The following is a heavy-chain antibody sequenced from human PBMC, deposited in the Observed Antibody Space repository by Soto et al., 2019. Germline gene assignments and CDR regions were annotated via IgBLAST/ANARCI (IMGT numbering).Heavy chain of an antibody. CDR1: GYTLSGYY. D-gene: IGHD1-1*01. V-gene: IGHV1-2*04. CDR3: ARGDNMDV. Sequence: QVQLVQSGAEVKKPGASVKVSCKASGYTLSGYYLHWVRQAPGQGLEWMGWINPNTGDTNYAQKFRGWVTMTRDTSISPAYMELSRLKFDDTAVYYCARGDNMDVWGQGTTVTVSS. J-gene: IGHJ6*02. CDR2: INPNTGDT.